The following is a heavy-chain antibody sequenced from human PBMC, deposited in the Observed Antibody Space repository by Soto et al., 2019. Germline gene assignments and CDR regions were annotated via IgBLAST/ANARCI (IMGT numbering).Heavy chain of an antibody. Sequence: QVQLVQSGAEVKKPGSSVKVSCKASGGTFSSYTISWVRQAPGQGLEWMGRIIPIPGIANYAQKFQGRVTITADKSTSTADMELSSLRSEDTAVYYCARGGATYYYYYGMDVWGQGTTVTVSS. CDR3: ARGGATYYYYYGMDV. D-gene: IGHD1-26*01. V-gene: IGHV1-69*02. CDR1: GGTFSSYT. CDR2: IIPIPGIA. J-gene: IGHJ6*02.